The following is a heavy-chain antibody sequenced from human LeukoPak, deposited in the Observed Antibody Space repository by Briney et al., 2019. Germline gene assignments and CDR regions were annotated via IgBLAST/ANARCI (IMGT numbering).Heavy chain of an antibody. CDR1: GYTFTRYG. Sequence: GASVNVSFKASGYTFTRYGISWVRQAPGQELEWMGWISAYNGNTNCAQKLQGRVTMTTDTSTSTAYMELRSLRSDDTAVYYCARDYCTNGVCYSGYFDYWGQGTLATVSS. CDR3: ARDYCTNGVCYSGYFDY. D-gene: IGHD2-8*01. J-gene: IGHJ4*02. V-gene: IGHV1-18*01. CDR2: ISAYNGNT.